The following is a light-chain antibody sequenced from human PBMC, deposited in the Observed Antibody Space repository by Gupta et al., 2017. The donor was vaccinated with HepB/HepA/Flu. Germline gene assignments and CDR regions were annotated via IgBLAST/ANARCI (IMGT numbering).Light chain of an antibody. CDR1: SPNIGAGYD. Sequence: QSLLTQPPSVSGSPGQRVIISSTGSSPNIGAGYDVHWYQQLPGTATQPRIYGTSKRSAGVAGFFAGSKAGNSASLTIMGHEAEDESDYYCPSDDPSKRGVFGGGTKLTVL. CDR2: GTS. V-gene: IGLV1-40*01. J-gene: IGLJ2*01. CDR3: PSDDPSKRGV.